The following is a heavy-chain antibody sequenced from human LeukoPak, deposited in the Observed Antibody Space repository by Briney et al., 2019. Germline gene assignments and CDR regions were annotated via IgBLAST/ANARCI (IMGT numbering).Heavy chain of an antibody. Sequence: PSETLSLTCAVYGGSFSGYYWSWIRQPPGKGLEWIGEINHSGSTNYNPSLKSRVTISVDTSKNQFSLKLSSVTAADTAVYYCARSIRWKPPFDYWGQGTLVTVSS. CDR3: ARSIRWKPPFDY. J-gene: IGHJ4*02. CDR2: INHSGST. D-gene: IGHD4-23*01. V-gene: IGHV4-34*01. CDR1: GGSFSGYY.